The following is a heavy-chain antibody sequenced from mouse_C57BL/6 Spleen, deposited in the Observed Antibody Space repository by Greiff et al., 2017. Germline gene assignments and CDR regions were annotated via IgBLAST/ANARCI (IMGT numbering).Heavy chain of an antibody. CDR2: IYPGDGDT. J-gene: IGHJ2*01. CDR1: GYAFSSYW. Sequence: QVQLQQSGAELVKPGASVKISCKASGYAFSSYWMNGVKQRPGRGLEGIGQIYPGDGDTNYNGKFKGKATLTADKSSSTASMQLSSLTSEDSAVYFCARGELIFDYWGQGTTLTVSS. V-gene: IGHV1-80*01. D-gene: IGHD4-1*01. CDR3: ARGELIFDY.